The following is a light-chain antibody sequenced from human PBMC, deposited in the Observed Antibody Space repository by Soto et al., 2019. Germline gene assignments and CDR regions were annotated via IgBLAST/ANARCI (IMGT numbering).Light chain of an antibody. CDR3: KQYDNWPPYT. J-gene: IGKJ2*01. CDR1: QTVSSN. Sequence: EIVMTQSPATLSVSPGERATLSCRASQTVSSNLAWYQQKPGKAPKILIYSASTRATGIPARFSGSGSGTEFTLTISSLESEDFAVYFCKQYDNWPPYTFGQGTKVDFK. CDR2: SAS. V-gene: IGKV3-15*01.